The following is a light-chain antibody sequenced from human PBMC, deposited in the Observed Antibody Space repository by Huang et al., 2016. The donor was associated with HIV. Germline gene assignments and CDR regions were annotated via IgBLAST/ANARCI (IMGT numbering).Light chain of an antibody. CDR1: QSLLHSDGRTY. CDR3: MQSIQPPLT. CDR2: EVH. J-gene: IGKJ4*01. V-gene: IGKV2D-29*01. Sequence: IVMTQTPLSLSVTPGQPASISCRSTQSLLHSDGRTYLYWYLQKPGQPPQLLIYEVHNRFSGVPERVTGSGSGTDFTLKISRVEAEDVGIYYCMQSIQPPLTFGGGTEVEMK.